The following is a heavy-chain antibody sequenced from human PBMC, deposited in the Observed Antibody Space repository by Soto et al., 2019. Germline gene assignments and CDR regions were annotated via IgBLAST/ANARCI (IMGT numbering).Heavy chain of an antibody. CDR3: ARGGYCSGGSCEYYYYGMDV. CDR2: ISAYNGNT. V-gene: IGHV1-18*04. CDR1: GYTFTSYG. D-gene: IGHD2-15*01. Sequence: EASVKVSCKASGYTFTSYGISWVRQAPGQGLEWMGWISAYNGNTNYAQKLQGRVTMTTDTSTSTAYMELRSLRSDDTAVYYCARGGYCSGGSCEYYYYGMDVWGQGTTVTVSS. J-gene: IGHJ6*02.